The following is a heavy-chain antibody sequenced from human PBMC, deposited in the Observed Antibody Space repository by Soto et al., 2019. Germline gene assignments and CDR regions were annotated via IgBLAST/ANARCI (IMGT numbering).Heavy chain of an antibody. V-gene: IGHV4-39*01. D-gene: IGHD4-17*01. CDR2: IYYSGST. CDR1: GGSISSSSYY. CDR3: AMGGYGDYLDAFDI. Sequence: PSETLSLTCTVSGGSISSSSYYWVWIRQPPGKGLEWIGSIYYSGSTYYNPSLKSRVTISVDTSKNQFSLKLSSVTAADTAVYYCAMGGYGDYLDAFDIWGQGTMVTVSS. J-gene: IGHJ3*02.